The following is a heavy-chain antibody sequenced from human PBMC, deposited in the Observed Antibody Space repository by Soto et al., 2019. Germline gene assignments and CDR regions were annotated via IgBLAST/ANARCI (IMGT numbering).Heavy chain of an antibody. V-gene: IGHV3-66*01. CDR3: ARDPGSSGWLAFDI. CDR1: GFTVRSNY. J-gene: IGHJ3*02. Sequence: EVQLVESGGGLVQPGGSLRLSCAASGFTVRSNYMSWVRQAPGKGLEWVSVIYSGGNTYYAYSVKGRFTFSRDNSKNMLYLQMSSLRAEDTGVYYCARDPGSSGWLAFDIWGQGTMVTVSS. CDR2: IYSGGNT. D-gene: IGHD6-19*01.